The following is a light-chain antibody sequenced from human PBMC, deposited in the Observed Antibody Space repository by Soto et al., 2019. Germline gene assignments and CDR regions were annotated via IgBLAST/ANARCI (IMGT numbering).Light chain of an antibody. CDR1: SGDVGGYNY. V-gene: IGLV2-14*01. J-gene: IGLJ1*01. Sequence: QSALTQPASVSGSPGQSITISCTGTSGDVGGYNYVSWYQHHPCKAPKLMIYEVSNRLSGVSDRFSGSKSGNTASLTISGLQAEDEADSYCFSFRPSSYVFGTGTKLTVL. CDR3: FSFRPSSYV. CDR2: EVS.